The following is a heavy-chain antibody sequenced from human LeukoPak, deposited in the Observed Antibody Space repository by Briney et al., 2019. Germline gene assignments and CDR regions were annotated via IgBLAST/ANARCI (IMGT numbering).Heavy chain of an antibody. CDR2: IKEDGSQK. Sequence: PGGSLRLSCAASGFTFSSYWMSWVRQSPGKGLEWVANIKEDGSQKYYADSVKGRFTISRDNAKNSLYLQMNSLRGEDTAVYYCARGLTRSDYWGQGTLATVSS. CDR3: ARGLTRSDY. V-gene: IGHV3-7*04. J-gene: IGHJ4*02. CDR1: GFTFSSYW.